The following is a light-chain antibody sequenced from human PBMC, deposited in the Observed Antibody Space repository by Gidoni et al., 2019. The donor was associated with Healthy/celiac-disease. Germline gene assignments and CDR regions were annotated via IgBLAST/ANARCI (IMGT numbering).Light chain of an antibody. J-gene: IGLJ2*01. V-gene: IGLV3-1*01. CDR1: KLGDKY. Sequence: SYELTQPPSVSVSPGQTASIPCSGDKLGDKYACWYQQEPGQSPVLVIYQDSKRPSGIPERFSGSNSGNTATLTISGTQAMDGADYYCQAWDSRTVFGGGTKLTVL. CDR2: QDS. CDR3: QAWDSRTV.